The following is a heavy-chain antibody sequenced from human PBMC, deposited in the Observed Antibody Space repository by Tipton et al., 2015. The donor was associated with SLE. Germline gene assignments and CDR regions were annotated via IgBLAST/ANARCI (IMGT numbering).Heavy chain of an antibody. J-gene: IGHJ4*02. CDR3: ARGGVGGYDYFDY. V-gene: IGHV4-31*03. CDR2: FYYSGST. D-gene: IGHD5-12*01. CDR1: GGSITIGYY. Sequence: TLSLTCTVSGGSITIGYYWSWIRQHPGKGLEWIGYFYYSGSTYYNPSLTSRLTISVDTSENQFSLKLSSVTAADTAVYYCARGGVGGYDYFDYWGQGTLVTVSS.